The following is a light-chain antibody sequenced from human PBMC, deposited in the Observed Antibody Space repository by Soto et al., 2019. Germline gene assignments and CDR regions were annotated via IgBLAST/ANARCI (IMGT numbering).Light chain of an antibody. CDR3: QQYDDSPGT. Sequence: EIVLTQSPVTLSLSPGERATLSCRASQGVSNSYLAWYQQKPGQAPRLLIYGTSNRATGIPDRFSGSGSGTDFTLTISRLEPEDFAVYYCQQYDDSPGTFGQGTKVDIK. V-gene: IGKV3-20*01. CDR2: GTS. CDR1: QGVSNSY. J-gene: IGKJ1*01.